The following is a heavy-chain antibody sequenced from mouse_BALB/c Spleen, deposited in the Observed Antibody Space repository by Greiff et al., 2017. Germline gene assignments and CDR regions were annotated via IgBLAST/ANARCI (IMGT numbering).Heavy chain of an antibody. CDR3: ARRTRAILDY. V-gene: IGHV3-6*02. Sequence: VQLQQSGPGLVKPSQSLSLTCSVTGYSITSGYYWNWIRQFPGNKLEWMGYISYDGSNNYNPSLKNRISITRDTSKNQFFLKLNSVTTEDTATYYCARRTRAILDYWGQGTTLTVSS. D-gene: IGHD3-1*01. J-gene: IGHJ2*01. CDR1: GYSITSGYY. CDR2: ISYDGSN.